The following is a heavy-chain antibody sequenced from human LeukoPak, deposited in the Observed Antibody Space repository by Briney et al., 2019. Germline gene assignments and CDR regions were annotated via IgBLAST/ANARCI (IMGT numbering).Heavy chain of an antibody. CDR3: ARGLVLATDDAFDI. Sequence: PSETLSLTCTVSGGSIRSYFWSWLRQPPGKGLEWIGYIWDTEITDYNPSLKSRVTISLDTSKNHFSLKLRPVTAADTALYFCARGLVLATDDAFDIWGQGTLVTVSS. J-gene: IGHJ3*02. V-gene: IGHV4-59*01. CDR2: IWDTEIT. D-gene: IGHD5-12*01. CDR1: GGSIRSYF.